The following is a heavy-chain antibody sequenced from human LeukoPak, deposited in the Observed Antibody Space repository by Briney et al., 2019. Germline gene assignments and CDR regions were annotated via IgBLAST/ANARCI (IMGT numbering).Heavy chain of an antibody. V-gene: IGHV1-2*04. J-gene: IGHJ4*02. CDR1: GYTFTGYY. CDR3: ARAAMVRGVIIIFDY. D-gene: IGHD3-10*01. Sequence: ASVKVSCKASGYTFTGYYMHWVRQAPGQGLEWMGWINPNSGGTNYAQKFQGWVTKTRDTSISTAYMELSRLRSDDTAVYYCARAAMVRGVIIIFDYWGQGTLVTVSS. CDR2: INPNSGGT.